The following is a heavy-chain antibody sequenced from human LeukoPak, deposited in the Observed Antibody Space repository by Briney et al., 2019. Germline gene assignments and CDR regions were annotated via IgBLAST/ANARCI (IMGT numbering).Heavy chain of an antibody. Sequence: GGSLRLSCTASGFPFNRFAMSWVRQAPGQGLAWVSAISGGGNAHYADSVKGRFTISRDNSKNTLFLHMNNLTADDTALYYCAKEGTTGADSWGQGTLVSVSS. CDR1: GFPFNRFA. J-gene: IGHJ4*02. V-gene: IGHV3-23*01. CDR3: AKEGTTGADS. CDR2: ISGGGNA. D-gene: IGHD1-14*01.